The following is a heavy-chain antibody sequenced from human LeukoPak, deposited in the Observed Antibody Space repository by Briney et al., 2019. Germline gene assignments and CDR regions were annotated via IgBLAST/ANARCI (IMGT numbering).Heavy chain of an antibody. CDR2: IIDSGGRT. CDR3: AKRIQGDC. Sequence: GGSLRLSRAASGFTFSNYGMSWVRQAPGKGLEWVSSIIDSGGRTNYADSVKGRFTISRDNSKNTLYLQMNSLRAEDTAIYYCAKRIQGDCWGQGTLVTVSS. V-gene: IGHV3-23*01. D-gene: IGHD5-18*01. J-gene: IGHJ4*02. CDR1: GFTFSNYG.